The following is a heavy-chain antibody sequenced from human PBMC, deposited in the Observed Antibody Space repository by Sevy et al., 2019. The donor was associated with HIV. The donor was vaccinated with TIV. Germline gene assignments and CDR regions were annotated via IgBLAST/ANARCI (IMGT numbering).Heavy chain of an antibody. CDR1: GFTFSTYS. V-gene: IGHV3-21*01. CDR2: ISSSSNYI. D-gene: IGHD5-12*01. Sequence: GGSLRLSCAASGFTFSTYSMNWVRQGPGKGLEWVSSISSSSNYIYYADSVKGRCTISRDNAMNSLYLQMNSLRAEDTAVNYCARDQKGEYSAYDGAGYYGMDVWGQGTTVTVSS. J-gene: IGHJ6*02. CDR3: ARDQKGEYSAYDGAGYYGMDV.